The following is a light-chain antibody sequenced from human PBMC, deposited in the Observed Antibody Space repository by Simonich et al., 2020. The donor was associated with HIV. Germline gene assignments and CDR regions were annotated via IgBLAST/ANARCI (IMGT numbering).Light chain of an antibody. CDR3: QQYFSTPWT. CDR1: QSISIW. J-gene: IGKJ1*01. CDR2: KAS. V-gene: IGKV1-5*03. Sequence: DIQMTQSPSTLSASVGDRVTITCRASQSISIWLAWYQQKPGKAPKLLIYKASSLESGVPSRFSGSGSGTDYTLTISSLQPEDFATYYCQQYFSTPWTFGHGTKVEIK.